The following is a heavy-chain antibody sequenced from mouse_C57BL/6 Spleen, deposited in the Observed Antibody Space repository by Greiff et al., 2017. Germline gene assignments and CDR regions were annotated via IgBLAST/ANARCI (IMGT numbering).Heavy chain of an antibody. D-gene: IGHD1-1*01. CDR3: AGSAVVARYFDV. Sequence: EVMLVESGGGLVKPGGSLKLSCAASGFTFSDYGMHWVRQAPEKGLEWVAYISSGSSTIYYADTVKGRFTISRDNAKNTLFLQMTSLRSEDTAMYYCAGSAVVARYFDVWGTGTTVTVSS. CDR2: ISSGSSTI. CDR1: GFTFSDYG. V-gene: IGHV5-17*01. J-gene: IGHJ1*03.